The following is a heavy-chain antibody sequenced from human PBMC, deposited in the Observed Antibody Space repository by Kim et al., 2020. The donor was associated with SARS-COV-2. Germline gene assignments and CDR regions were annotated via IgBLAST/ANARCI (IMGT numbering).Heavy chain of an antibody. D-gene: IGHD5-12*01. CDR1: GFSFNNYG. V-gene: IGHV3-30*18. CDR2: ISYEGSKK. CDR3: VKQGYICELNTYYGMD. Sequence: GGSLRLSCAASGFSFNNYGMHWVRQAPGKGLEWVAFISYEGSKKQYLDSLKGRFTVSRDYSKNTLYLQMNSLTAEDTAVYYCVKQGYICELNTYYGMD. J-gene: IGHJ6*01.